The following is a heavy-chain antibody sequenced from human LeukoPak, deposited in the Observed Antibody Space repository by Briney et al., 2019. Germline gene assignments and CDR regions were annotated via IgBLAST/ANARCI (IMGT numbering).Heavy chain of an antibody. CDR1: GGSFSGYY. CDR3: ARRVIVVATRDYFDY. J-gene: IGHJ4*02. CDR2: IYHSGST. D-gene: IGHD3-22*01. V-gene: IGHV4-34*01. Sequence: PSETLSLTCAVYGGSFSGYYWSWIRQPPGKGLEWIGEIYHSGSTNYNPSLKSRVTISVDKSKNQFSLKLSSVTAADTAVYYCARRVIVVATRDYFDYWGQGTLVTVSS.